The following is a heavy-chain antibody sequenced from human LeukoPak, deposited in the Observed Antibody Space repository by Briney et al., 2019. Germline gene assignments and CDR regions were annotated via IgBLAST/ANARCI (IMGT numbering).Heavy chain of an antibody. CDR2: IKTDGSET. CDR3: TRDLNPDSSG. CDR1: GFSFSSYW. D-gene: IGHD3-22*01. Sequence: PGGSLRLSCAASGFSFSSYWMTWVRQAPGKGLECVANIKTDGSETYYLDSVKGRFTISRDNAKNSLYLQMNSLRVEDSAVYYCTRDLNPDSSGWGKGTLVPVSS. V-gene: IGHV3-7*01. J-gene: IGHJ4*02.